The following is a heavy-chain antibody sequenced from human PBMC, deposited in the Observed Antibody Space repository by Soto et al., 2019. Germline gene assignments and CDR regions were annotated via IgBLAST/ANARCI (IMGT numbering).Heavy chain of an antibody. CDR2: ISYDGSNK. V-gene: IGHV3-30-3*01. Sequence: PGGSLRLSCAASGFTFSSYAMHWVRQAPGKWLEWVAVISYDGSNKYYADSVTGRFTISRDNSKNTLYLQTNSLRAEDRAGYYCARNDSSGFWAYGMDVWGPGTTVTV. J-gene: IGHJ6*02. CDR1: GFTFSSYA. CDR3: ARNDSSGFWAYGMDV. D-gene: IGHD3-22*01.